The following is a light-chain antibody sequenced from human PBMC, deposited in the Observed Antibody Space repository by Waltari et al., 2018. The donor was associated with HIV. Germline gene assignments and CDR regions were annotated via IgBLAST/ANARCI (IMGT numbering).Light chain of an antibody. CDR2: DAS. CDR1: QNIGNY. CDR3: QNYDSSPPYT. Sequence: EIVLTQSPSTLSLSQGERATLSCRASQNIGNYLAWYQQKPGQAPRLLIYDASTRASGIPARFSGSGSGTDFTLTISSLEPEDVAVYYCQNYDSSPPYTFGQGTKLEIK. V-gene: IGKV3-11*01. J-gene: IGKJ2*01.